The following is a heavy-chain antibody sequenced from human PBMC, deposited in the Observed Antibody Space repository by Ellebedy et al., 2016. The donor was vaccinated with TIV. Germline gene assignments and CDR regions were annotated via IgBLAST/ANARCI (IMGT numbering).Heavy chain of an antibody. Sequence: GESLKISCAASGFAFSNYGMNWVRQAPGKGLEWLSYISGTSNTIYYADSVKGRFTISRDNAENSLYRQMSSLRAEDSALYYCARGLPMGSSGCDYWGQGTLVTVSS. CDR3: ARGLPMGSSGCDY. D-gene: IGHD6-19*01. V-gene: IGHV3-48*01. J-gene: IGHJ4*02. CDR2: ISGTSNTI. CDR1: GFAFSNYG.